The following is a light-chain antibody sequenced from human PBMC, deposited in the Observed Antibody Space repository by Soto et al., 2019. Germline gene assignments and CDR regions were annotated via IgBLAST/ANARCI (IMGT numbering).Light chain of an antibody. V-gene: IGKV1-39*01. J-gene: IGKJ4*01. CDR2: AAS. CDR1: QSISTY. Sequence: DIQMTQSPSSLSASVGDRVTITCRASQSISTYLNWYQQKPGKAPKLLIYAASSLQSGVPSRFSASGSGTDFTLTISSLQPEDFATYYCQQSYRTPFTFGGGTKVEIK. CDR3: QQSYRTPFT.